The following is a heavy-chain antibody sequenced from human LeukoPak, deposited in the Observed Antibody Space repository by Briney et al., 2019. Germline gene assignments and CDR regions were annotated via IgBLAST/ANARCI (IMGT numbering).Heavy chain of an antibody. V-gene: IGHV1-2*06. CDR1: GYAFSAYY. D-gene: IGHD3-9*01. CDR2: LNPQTGDT. J-gene: IGHJ4*02. Sequence: EASVKVSCKASGYAFSAYYMHWVRQAPGQGLEWMGRLNPQTGDTHFAQKFQGRVTFTRDTSISTAYMAMSRLRSDDTAVFYCARGSRYHDWLSPLDSWGQGTLVTVSS. CDR3: ARGSRYHDWLSPLDS.